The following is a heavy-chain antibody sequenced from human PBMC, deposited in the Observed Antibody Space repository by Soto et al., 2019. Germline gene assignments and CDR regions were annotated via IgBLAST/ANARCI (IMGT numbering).Heavy chain of an antibody. J-gene: IGHJ6*02. V-gene: IGHV1-69*13. CDR3: ARGVDTAPPRAPGPGYYYYGMDV. CDR2: IIPIFGTA. CDR1: GGTFSSYA. Sequence: AVKVTCKASGGTFSSYAISWVRQAPGQGLEWMGGIIPIFGTANYAQKFQGRVTITADESTSTAYMELSSLRSEDTAVYYCARGVDTAPPRAPGPGYYYYGMDVWGQGTRVSFSS. D-gene: IGHD5-18*01.